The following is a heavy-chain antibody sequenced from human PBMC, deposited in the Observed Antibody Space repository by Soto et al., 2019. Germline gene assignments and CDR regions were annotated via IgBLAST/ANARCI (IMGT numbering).Heavy chain of an antibody. CDR2: ISTGGTTI. CDR3: ARTAVAGISGWFDP. CDR1: GFTFNSYS. V-gene: IGHV3-48*01. D-gene: IGHD6-19*01. J-gene: IGHJ5*02. Sequence: EVQLVESGGGLVQPGGSLRLSCAASGFTFNSYSMNWVRQAPGKGLEWVSYISTGGTTIYYADSVKGRFTISRDNAKNSLYLQRNSLRAEDTAVYHCARTAVAGISGWFDPWGQGTLVTVSS.